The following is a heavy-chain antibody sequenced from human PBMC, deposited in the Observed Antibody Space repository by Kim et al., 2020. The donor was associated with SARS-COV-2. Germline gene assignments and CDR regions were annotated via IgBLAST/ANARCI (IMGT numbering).Heavy chain of an antibody. D-gene: IGHD4-17*01. CDR3: ARDLTVTTQYYYYYYGMDV. CDR1: GYTFTSYY. J-gene: IGHJ6*02. CDR2: FNPSGGST. Sequence: ASVKVSCKASGYTFTSYYMHWVRQAPGQGLEWMGIFNPSGGSTSYAQKFQGRVTMTRDTSTSTVYMELSSLRSEDTAVYYCARDLTVTTQYYYYYYGMDVWGQGTTVTVSS. V-gene: IGHV1-46*03.